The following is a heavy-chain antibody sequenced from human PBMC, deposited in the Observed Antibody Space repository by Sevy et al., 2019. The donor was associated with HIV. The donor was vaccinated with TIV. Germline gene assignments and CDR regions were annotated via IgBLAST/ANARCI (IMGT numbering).Heavy chain of an antibody. CDR1: GFTFSSYW. CDR3: ARDTPSPYYYGSGRGYYYNGMDV. J-gene: IGHJ6*02. Sequence: GGSLRLSCAASGFTFSSYWMSWVRQAPGKGLEWVANIKQDGSEKYYVDSVKGRFTISRDNAKNSLYLQMNSLRAEDTAVYYCARDTPSPYYYGSGRGYYYNGMDVWGQGTTVTVSS. D-gene: IGHD3-10*01. V-gene: IGHV3-7*01. CDR2: IKQDGSEK.